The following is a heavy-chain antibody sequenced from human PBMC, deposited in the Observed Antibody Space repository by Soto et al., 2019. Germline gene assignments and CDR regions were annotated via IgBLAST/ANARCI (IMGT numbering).Heavy chain of an antibody. V-gene: IGHV1-69*01. CDR1: GGTFSNYA. Sequence: QVQLVQSGAEVKKPGSSVKVSCKASGGTFSNYAISWVRQAPGQGLEWMGGIIPIFGTTNYAQKFQGRVTISPDESTSTAYMELSSVRSEDKAVYYCARDAIFRVVIRGFDYYYGMDVWGHGTTVNVSS. D-gene: IGHD3-3*01. CDR2: IIPIFGTT. J-gene: IGHJ6*02. CDR3: ARDAIFRVVIRGFDYYYGMDV.